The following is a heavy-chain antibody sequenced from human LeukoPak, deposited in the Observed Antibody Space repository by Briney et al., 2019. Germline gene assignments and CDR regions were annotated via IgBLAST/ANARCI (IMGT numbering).Heavy chain of an antibody. CDR3: ASQYYDFWSGYSKDYYYYGMDV. V-gene: IGHV4-39*01. D-gene: IGHD3-3*01. J-gene: IGHJ6*02. CDR1: VGSISSVVSS. Sequence: NPSGTLSLTCTVPVGSISSVVSSGIWFPQPPGRGREGMGSIFSVGSTYYNPSLKSRVTISVDTSKNQFSLKLSSVTAADTAVYYCASQYYDFWSGYSKDYYYYGMDVWGQGTTVTVSS. CDR2: IFSVGST.